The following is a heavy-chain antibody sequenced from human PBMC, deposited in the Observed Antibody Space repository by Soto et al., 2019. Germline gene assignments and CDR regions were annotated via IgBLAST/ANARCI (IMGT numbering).Heavy chain of an antibody. Sequence: EVQLVESGGGLVQPGGSLRLSCATSGFPFGDYWMSWVRQAPGKRLEWVANTQQDESEKYYVGSVKGRFTISRDNAKTSLYLQMNCLRAEDTAVYFCVREWDSGFFSLGEGTLVSFSS. V-gene: IGHV3-7*01. D-gene: IGHD3-3*01. CDR1: GFPFGDYW. CDR2: TQQDESEK. J-gene: IGHJ5*02. CDR3: VREWDSGFFS.